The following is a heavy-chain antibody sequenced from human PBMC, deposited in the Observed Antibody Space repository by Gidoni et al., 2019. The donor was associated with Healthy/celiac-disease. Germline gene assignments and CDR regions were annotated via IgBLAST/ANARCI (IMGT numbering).Heavy chain of an antibody. J-gene: IGHJ4*02. D-gene: IGHD6-13*01. V-gene: IGHV3-43D*03. CDR2: ISWDGGST. CDR3: ARNGGTAAVDY. CDR1: AFTFDDYA. Sequence: EVQLVESGGVVVQPGGSLRLSCAASAFTFDDYAMHWVRQAPGKGLEWVSLISWDGGSTYYADSVKGRFTISRDNSKNALYLQMNSLRAEDTALYYCARNGGTAAVDYWGQGTLVTVSS.